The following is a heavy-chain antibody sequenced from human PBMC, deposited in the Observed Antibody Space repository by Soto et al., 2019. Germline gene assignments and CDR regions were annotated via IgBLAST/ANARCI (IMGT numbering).Heavy chain of an antibody. CDR3: AKKHSGSSLAY. J-gene: IGHJ4*02. V-gene: IGHV1-8*01. CDR2: MNPNTGYT. CDR1: GYSFISSE. D-gene: IGHD5-12*01. Sequence: QVQLVQSGAEVRKPGASVKVSCKASGYSFISSEINWVRQATGQGLEWVGQMNPNTGYTESAGEFQGRVTMTRDISSNTAYLELSGLASEDTAVYYCAKKHSGSSLAYWGQGSLVSVSS.